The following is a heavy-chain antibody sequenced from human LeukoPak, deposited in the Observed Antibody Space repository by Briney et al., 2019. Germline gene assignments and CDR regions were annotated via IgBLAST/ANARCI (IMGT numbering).Heavy chain of an antibody. CDR1: GGSISSYY. CDR2: IYYSGST. D-gene: IGHD3-10*01. Sequence: PSETLSLTCTVSGGSISSYYWSWIRQPPGKGLEWIGYIYYSGSTNYNPSLKSRVTISVDTSKNQFSLKLSSVTAADTAVYYCARDMASLDAFDIWGLGTMITVSS. V-gene: IGHV4-59*12. J-gene: IGHJ3*02. CDR3: ARDMASLDAFDI.